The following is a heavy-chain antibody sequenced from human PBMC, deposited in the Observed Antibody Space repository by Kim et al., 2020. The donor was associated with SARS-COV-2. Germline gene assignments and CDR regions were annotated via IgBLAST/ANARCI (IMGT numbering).Heavy chain of an antibody. CDR3: AKETRPPSSFYFDY. J-gene: IGHJ4*02. V-gene: IGHV4-39*02. D-gene: IGHD6-6*01. Sequence: NPSLKRRVTISVDTSKNQFSLKLSSVTAADTAVYYCAKETRPPSSFYFDYWGQGTLVTVSS.